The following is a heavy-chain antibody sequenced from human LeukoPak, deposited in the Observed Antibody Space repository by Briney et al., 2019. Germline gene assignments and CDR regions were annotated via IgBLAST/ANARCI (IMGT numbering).Heavy chain of an antibody. J-gene: IGHJ4*02. V-gene: IGHV4-39*01. D-gene: IGHD1-26*01. CDR2: IYYSGST. CDR1: GGSISSSSYY. Sequence: SETLSLTCTVSGGSISSSSYYWGWIRQPPGKGLEWIGSIYYSGSTYYNPSLKSRVTISVDTSKNQFSLKLSSVTAADTAVYYCARHTPSGSYYRYFDYWGQGTLVTVSS. CDR3: ARHTPSGSYYRYFDY.